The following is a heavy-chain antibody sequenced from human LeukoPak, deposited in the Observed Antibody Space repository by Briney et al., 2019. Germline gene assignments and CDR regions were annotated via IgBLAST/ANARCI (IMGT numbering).Heavy chain of an antibody. J-gene: IGHJ3*01. Sequence: ASVKVSCKASGHTFTTYGISCVRQAPGQGLEWMGWISGYNGNTYSAQKFQGRVTMTTDTSTSTAYMELRSLRSDDTAVYYCARDFAFWSGEDVFDVWGQGTMVTVSS. D-gene: IGHD3-3*01. CDR2: ISGYNGNT. CDR1: GHTFTTYG. CDR3: ARDFAFWSGEDVFDV. V-gene: IGHV1-18*01.